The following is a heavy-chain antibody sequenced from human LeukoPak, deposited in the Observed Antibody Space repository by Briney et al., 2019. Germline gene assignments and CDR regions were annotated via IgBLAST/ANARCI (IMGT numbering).Heavy chain of an antibody. Sequence: ASVKVSCKASGYTFTSYGISWVRQAPGQGLEWMGWISAYNGNTNYAQKLQGRVTMTTDTSTSTAYMELRSLRSDDTAVYYCARDARYSEYYYYGMDVWGQGTTVTVSS. CDR2: ISAYNGNT. CDR1: GYTFTSYG. CDR3: ARDARYSEYYYYGMDV. V-gene: IGHV1-18*01. D-gene: IGHD3-9*01. J-gene: IGHJ6*02.